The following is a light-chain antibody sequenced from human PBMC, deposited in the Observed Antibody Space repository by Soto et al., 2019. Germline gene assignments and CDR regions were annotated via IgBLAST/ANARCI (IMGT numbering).Light chain of an antibody. V-gene: IGKV3-15*01. CDR1: QSVNSN. CDR2: VAS. CDR3: QQYHVWPLT. Sequence: EIVMTQSPVTLSVSPGDRATLSCRASQSVNSNLACSQQNPGQTPKLLIYVASTRATGIPARFSGSGSGTEFTLTISSLQSEDFAVYYCQQYHVWPLTFGGGTKVEV. J-gene: IGKJ4*01.